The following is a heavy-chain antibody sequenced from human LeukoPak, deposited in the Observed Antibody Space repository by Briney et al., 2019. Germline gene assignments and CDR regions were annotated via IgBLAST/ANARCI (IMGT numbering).Heavy chain of an antibody. CDR1: GGSISSGGYY. D-gene: IGHD3-10*01. CDR2: IYYSGST. J-gene: IGHJ5*02. V-gene: IGHV4-31*03. Sequence: PSEILSLTCTVSGGSISSGGYYWSWIRQHPGKGLEWIGYIYYSGSTYYNPSLKSRVTISVDTSKNQFSLKLNSVTAADTAVYYCARDPMDDNWFDPWGQGTLVTVSS. CDR3: ARDPMDDNWFDP.